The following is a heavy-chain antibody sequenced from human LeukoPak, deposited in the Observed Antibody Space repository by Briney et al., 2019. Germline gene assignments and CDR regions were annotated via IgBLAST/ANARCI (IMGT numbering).Heavy chain of an antibody. CDR2: ISGSGGST. Sequence: GGSLRLSCAASGFTFSSYAMSWVRQAPGKGLEWVSAISGSGGSTYYAGSVKGRFTISRDISKNTLYLQMNSLRAEDTAVYFCAKSGYSYGRFDNWGQGTLVTVSP. CDR3: AKSGYSYGRFDN. D-gene: IGHD5-18*01. CDR1: GFTFSSYA. V-gene: IGHV3-23*01. J-gene: IGHJ4*02.